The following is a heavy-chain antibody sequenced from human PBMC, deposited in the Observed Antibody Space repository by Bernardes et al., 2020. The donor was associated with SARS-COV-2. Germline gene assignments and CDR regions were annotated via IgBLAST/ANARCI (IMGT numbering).Heavy chain of an antibody. V-gene: IGHV3-23*01. D-gene: IGHD6-13*01. CDR2: ISSSGSST. CDR3: AKFIGGSSSFDI. J-gene: IGHJ3*02. Sequence: GGSLRLSCAASGFTFSSYAMSWVRQAPGKGLAWVSAISSSGSSTYYADSVKGRFTISRDNSKNTLYLQMNSLRAEDTAVYYCAKFIGGSSSFDIWGQGTMVTVAS. CDR1: GFTFSSYA.